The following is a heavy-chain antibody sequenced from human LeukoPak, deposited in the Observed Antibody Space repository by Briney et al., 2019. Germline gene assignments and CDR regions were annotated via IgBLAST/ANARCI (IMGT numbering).Heavy chain of an antibody. V-gene: IGHV1-8*02. CDR1: GYTFTSYD. Sequence: ASVKVPCKASGYTFTSYDINWVRQAPGQGLEWMGWMNPNSGNTGYAQKFQGRVTMTKNTSISTAYMELSSLRSEDTAVYYCARFITRKGGAFGYWGQGTLVTVSS. CDR2: MNPNSGNT. CDR3: ARFITRKGGAFGY. J-gene: IGHJ4*02. D-gene: IGHD3-10*01.